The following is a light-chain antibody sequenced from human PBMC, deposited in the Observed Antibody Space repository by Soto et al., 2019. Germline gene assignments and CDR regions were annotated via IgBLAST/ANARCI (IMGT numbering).Light chain of an antibody. J-gene: IGLJ2*01. CDR2: EVS. Sequence: QSALTQPASVSGSPGQSIXIXCTGTSSDVGGYNYVSWYQQHPGKAPKLMIYEVSNRPSGVSNRFSGSKSGNTASLTISGLQAEDEADYYCSSYTSSSTSVVFGGGTKLTVL. CDR1: SSDVGGYNY. CDR3: SSYTSSSTSVV. V-gene: IGLV2-14*01.